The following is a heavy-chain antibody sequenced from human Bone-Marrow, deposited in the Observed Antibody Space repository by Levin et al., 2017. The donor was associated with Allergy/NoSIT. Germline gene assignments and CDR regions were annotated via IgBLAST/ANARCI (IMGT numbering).Heavy chain of an antibody. CDR2: INPNSGGT. V-gene: IGHV1-2*06. J-gene: IGHJ6*02. Sequence: GESLKISCKASGYTFTGYYMHWVRQAPGQGLEWMGRINPNSGGTNYAQKFQGRVTMTRDTSISTAYMELSRLRSDDTAVYYCARDRDPGGTIFGVVTPNYYYDGMDVWGQGTTVTVSS. CDR1: GYTFTGYY. D-gene: IGHD3-3*01. CDR3: ARDRDPGGTIFGVVTPNYYYDGMDV.